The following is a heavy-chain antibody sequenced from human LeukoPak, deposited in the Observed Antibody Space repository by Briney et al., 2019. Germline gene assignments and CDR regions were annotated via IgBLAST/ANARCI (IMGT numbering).Heavy chain of an antibody. V-gene: IGHV3-48*04. Sequence: GGSLRLSWAASGFTFSSYSMNWVRQAPGKGLEWVSYISSSSSTIYYADSVKGRFTISRDNAKNSLYLQMNSLRAEDTAVYYCARHPTMVRGVISDYWGQGTLVTVSS. CDR1: GFTFSSYS. J-gene: IGHJ4*02. CDR3: ARHPTMVRGVISDY. D-gene: IGHD3-10*01. CDR2: ISSSSSTI.